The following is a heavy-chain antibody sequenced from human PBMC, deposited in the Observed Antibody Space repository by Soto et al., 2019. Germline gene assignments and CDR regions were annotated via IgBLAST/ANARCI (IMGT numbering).Heavy chain of an antibody. Sequence: QVQLVQSGAEVKKPGSSVKVSCKASGGTFSSYAISWVRQAPGQGLEWMGGSIPIFGTANYAQKFQGRVTITADESTSTAYMELSSLRSEDTAVYYCARGKQLVLYYYYGMDVWGQGTTVTVSS. CDR2: SIPIFGTA. V-gene: IGHV1-69*01. CDR3: ARGKQLVLYYYYGMDV. D-gene: IGHD6-6*01. CDR1: GGTFSSYA. J-gene: IGHJ6*02.